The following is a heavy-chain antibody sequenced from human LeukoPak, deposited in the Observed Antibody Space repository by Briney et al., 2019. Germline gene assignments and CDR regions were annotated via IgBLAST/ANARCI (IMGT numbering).Heavy chain of an antibody. Sequence: GASVKGSCKASGYTFTGYYMHWVRQAPGQGLEWMGWINPNSGGTNYAQKFQGRVTMTRDTSISTAYMELSRLRSDDTAVYYCARDHGDIVVVPAAIGDDPWGQGTLVTVSS. CDR3: ARDHGDIVVVPAAIGDDP. V-gene: IGHV1-2*02. CDR2: INPNSGGT. J-gene: IGHJ5*02. CDR1: GYTFTGYY. D-gene: IGHD2-2*02.